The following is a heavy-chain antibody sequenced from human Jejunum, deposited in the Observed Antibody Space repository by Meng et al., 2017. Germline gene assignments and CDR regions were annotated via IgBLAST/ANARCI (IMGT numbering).Heavy chain of an antibody. CDR1: GFTFTNYG. CDR3: AKQHGSSLPELYSFHY. J-gene: IGHJ4*02. Sequence: QLQRVESGGGVVQPGRSLRLSGAASGFTFTNYGMHWVRQAPGKGLEWVAFISYDESKTYYADSVEGRFTISRDNSKDTLFLQMSSLRAEDTSVYFCAKQHGSSLPELYSFHYWGQGTLVTVSS. CDR2: ISYDESKT. V-gene: IGHV3-30*18. D-gene: IGHD1-26*01.